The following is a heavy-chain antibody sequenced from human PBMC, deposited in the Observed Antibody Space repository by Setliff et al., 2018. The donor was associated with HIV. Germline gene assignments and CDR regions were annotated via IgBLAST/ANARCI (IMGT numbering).Heavy chain of an antibody. Sequence: SETLSLTCTVSGGSISSHYWSWIRQSPKTGLEWIGYIYTSGVTSYNPSLKSRVTISIDTSKNQFSLKLNSMTAADTAVYYCATRPAGSYWYGVFDFWGRGMLVTVSS. CDR3: ATRPAGSYWYGVFDF. CDR2: IYTSGVT. D-gene: IGHD6-13*01. J-gene: IGHJ4*02. CDR1: GGSISSHY. V-gene: IGHV4-4*09.